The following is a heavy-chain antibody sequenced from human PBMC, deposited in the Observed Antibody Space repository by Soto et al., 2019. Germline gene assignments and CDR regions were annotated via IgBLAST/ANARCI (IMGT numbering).Heavy chain of an antibody. CDR1: GFTFSSYA. CDR3: AKDLGLLWFGGKTGHDS. J-gene: IGHJ4*02. CDR2: ISGSGGST. D-gene: IGHD3-10*01. Sequence: EVQLLESGGGLVQPGGSLRLSCAASGFTFSSYAMSWVRQAPGKGLEWVSAISGSGGSTYYADSVKVRFTISRDNSKNTLYLQMNSLRAEDTAVYYCAKDLGLLWFGGKTGHDSWGQGTLVTVSS. V-gene: IGHV3-23*01.